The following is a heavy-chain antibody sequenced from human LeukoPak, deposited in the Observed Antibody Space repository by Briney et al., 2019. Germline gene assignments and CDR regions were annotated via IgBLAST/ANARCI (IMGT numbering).Heavy chain of an antibody. V-gene: IGHV5-51*01. Sequence: GESLKISCKVSGYNFTRYWFGWVRQMPGKGLEWMGIIYPGDPDPRYSPSFRGQVTISADKSISTAYLQWSSLTASDSAMYYCARHYQFYFDFWGQGTLVTVSS. CDR2: IYPGDPDP. CDR3: ARHYQFYFDF. CDR1: GYNFTRYW. D-gene: IGHD2-2*01. J-gene: IGHJ4*02.